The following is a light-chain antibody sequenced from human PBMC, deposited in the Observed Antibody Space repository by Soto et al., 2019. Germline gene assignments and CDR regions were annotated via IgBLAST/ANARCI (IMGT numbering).Light chain of an antibody. CDR1: SSNIGAHY. CDR3: SSWDNTLSVWV. Sequence: QSVPTQPPSASGTPGQRITISCSGSSSNIGAHYVYWYQQLPGTAPKLLIYKTDQRPSGVPDRISGSKSGTSASLAISGLRSEDEAVYHCSSWDNTLSVWVFGDGTKLTVL. CDR2: KTD. J-gene: IGLJ3*02. V-gene: IGLV1-47*01.